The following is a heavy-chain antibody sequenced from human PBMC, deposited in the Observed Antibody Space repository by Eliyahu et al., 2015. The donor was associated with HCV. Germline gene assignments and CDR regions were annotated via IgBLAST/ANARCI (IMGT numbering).Heavy chain of an antibody. D-gene: IGHD6-19*01. J-gene: IGHJ5*02. CDR2: IHYSGST. CDR3: ASGGGGIAVAGTGGWFDP. Sequence: QVQLQESGPGLVKPSETLSLTCTVSGGSXTTYYWSWIRQPPGKGLEWIGYIHYSGSTNSNPSLKSRVTISVDTSKNQFSLNLTSVTAADTAVYYCASGGGGIAVAGTGGWFDPWGQGTLVTVSS. CDR1: GGSXTTYY. V-gene: IGHV4-59*01.